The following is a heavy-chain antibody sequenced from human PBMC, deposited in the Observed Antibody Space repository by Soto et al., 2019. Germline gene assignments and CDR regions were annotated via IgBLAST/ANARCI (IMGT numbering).Heavy chain of an antibody. J-gene: IGHJ4*02. Sequence: PGGSLRLSCSASGLPFSNHAMHWVRQAPGKGLEYVSAINYNGGTTYYVDSVKGRFTISRDNSKNTLYLQMSSLKVEDTAMYHCVTWGGIEARNLDHWGQGTLVTVSS. V-gene: IGHV3-64D*06. CDR2: INYNGGTT. CDR1: GLPFSNHA. D-gene: IGHD6-6*01. CDR3: VTWGGIEARNLDH.